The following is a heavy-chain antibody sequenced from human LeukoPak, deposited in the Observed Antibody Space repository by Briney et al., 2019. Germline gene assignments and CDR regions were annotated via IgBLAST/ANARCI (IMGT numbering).Heavy chain of an antibody. CDR1: RFTFRSYS. CDR2: ISGSGGST. V-gene: IGHV3-23*01. D-gene: IGHD6-13*01. CDR3: AKGGTYSSSWYGGAFDI. Sequence: GGSLRLTCAASRFTFRSYSMTWVRPAPGKGLAGVSTISGSGGSTYYADSVKGRFTISRDNSKNTLYLQMNSLRAEDTAVYYCAKGGTYSSSWYGGAFDIWGQGTMVTVSS. J-gene: IGHJ3*02.